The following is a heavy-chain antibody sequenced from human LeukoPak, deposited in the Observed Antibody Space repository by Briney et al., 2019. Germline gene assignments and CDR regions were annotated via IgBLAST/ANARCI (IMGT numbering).Heavy chain of an antibody. CDR1: GFIFTDYW. D-gene: IGHD2-15*01. V-gene: IGHV3-23*01. Sequence: GGSLRLSCAASGFIFTDYWMNWVRQAPGKGLEWVSAISGSGGSTYYADSVKGRFTISRDNSKNTLYLQMNSLRAEDTAVYYCARDSASGYYWSGGKIWGQGTLVTVSS. CDR3: ARDSASGYYWSGGKI. CDR2: ISGSGGST. J-gene: IGHJ4*02.